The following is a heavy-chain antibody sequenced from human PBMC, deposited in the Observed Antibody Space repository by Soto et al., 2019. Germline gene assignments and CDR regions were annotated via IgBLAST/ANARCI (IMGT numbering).Heavy chain of an antibody. CDR2: INHSGST. CDR1: GGSFSGYY. Sequence: SETLSLTCAVYGGSFSGYYWSWIRQPPGKGLEWIGEINHSGSTNYNPSLKSRVTISVDTSKNQFSLKLSSVTAADTAVYYCARVGGGRVFDIRGKGTMVTVSS. J-gene: IGHJ3*02. CDR3: ARVGGGRVFDI. V-gene: IGHV4-34*01.